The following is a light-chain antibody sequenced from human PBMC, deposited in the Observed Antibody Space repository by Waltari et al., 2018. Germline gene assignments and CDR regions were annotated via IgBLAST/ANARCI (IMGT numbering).Light chain of an antibody. V-gene: IGKV1-9*01. J-gene: IGKJ3*01. CDR1: QGISSY. CDR3: QHLNSYPPT. CDR2: EAS. Sequence: DIQLTQSPSFLPPSVGDRVPITCRASQGISSYLAWYQQKPGKAPNLLISEASTLQSGVPSRFSGTGSETEFTLTISSLQPEDFATYFCQHLNSYPPTFGPGTIVDIK.